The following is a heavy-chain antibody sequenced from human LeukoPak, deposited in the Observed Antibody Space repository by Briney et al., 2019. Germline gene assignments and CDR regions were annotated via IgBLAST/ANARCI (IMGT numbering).Heavy chain of an antibody. D-gene: IGHD3-9*01. CDR2: INSDGSST. CDR1: GFTFSSYW. J-gene: IGHJ6*03. CDR3: ARVPNYDILTGYHYYYYMDV. V-gene: IGHV3-74*01. Sequence: PGGSLRLSCAASGFTFSSYWMHWVRQAPGKGLVWVSRINSDGSSTTYADSVKGRFTISRDNAKNTLYLQMNSLRAEDTAVYYCARVPNYDILTGYHYYYYMDVWGKGTTVTVSS.